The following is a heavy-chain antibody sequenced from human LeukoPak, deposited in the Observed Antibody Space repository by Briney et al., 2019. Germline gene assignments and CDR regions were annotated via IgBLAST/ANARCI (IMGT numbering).Heavy chain of an antibody. D-gene: IGHD3-22*01. J-gene: IGHJ4*02. CDR1: GFTFSSYS. CDR3: ARDLYDSSGDVDY. V-gene: IGHV3-21*01. Sequence: GGSLRLSCAASGFTFSSYSMNWVRQAPGKGLEWVSSISSSSYIYYADSVKGRFTIYRDNAKNSLYLQMNSLRAEDTAVYYCARDLYDSSGDVDYWGQGTLVTVSS. CDR2: ISSSSYI.